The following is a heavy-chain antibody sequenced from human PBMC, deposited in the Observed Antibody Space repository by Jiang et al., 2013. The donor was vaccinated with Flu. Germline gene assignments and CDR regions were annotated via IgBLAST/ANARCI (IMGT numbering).Heavy chain of an antibody. V-gene: IGHV4-59*01. Sequence: SGSGLVKPSETLSLICTVSGGSISPYYWSWIRQPPGKGLEWIGYVYYVGSTIYNPSLKSRLTISVDASKNQFSLKLTSVTAADTAVYYCARHGVGLDVWGRGTLVTVSS. CDR2: VYYVGST. CDR3: ARHGVGLDV. CDR1: GGSISPYY. J-gene: IGHJ2*01. D-gene: IGHD2-2*01.